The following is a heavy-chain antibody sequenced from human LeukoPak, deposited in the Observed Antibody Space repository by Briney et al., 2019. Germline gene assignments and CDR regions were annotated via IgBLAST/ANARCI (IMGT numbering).Heavy chain of an antibody. CDR1: GFNFRIYA. J-gene: IGHJ6*02. CDR2: ISRSGGST. CDR3: AKEASSLYYYGMDV. V-gene: IGHV3-23*01. Sequence: PGGSLRLSCPASGFNFRIYAMTWVRQAPGKGLEWVSVISRSGGSTDYADAVKGRFTISRDNSKNMLYLQMNSLRVEDTAVYYCAKEASSLYYYGMDVWGQGTTVTVSS. D-gene: IGHD2-2*01.